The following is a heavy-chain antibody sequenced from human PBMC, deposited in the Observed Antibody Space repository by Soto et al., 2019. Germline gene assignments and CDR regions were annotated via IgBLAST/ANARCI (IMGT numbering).Heavy chain of an antibody. CDR3: TRDLNHDCGP. CDR2: MSPDGREQ. V-gene: IGHV3-7*04. D-gene: IGHD2-21*01. CDR1: GFTFNGYW. J-gene: IGHJ5*02. Sequence: EVHLVESGGGLVQPGGSLRLSCAASGFTFNGYWMTWVRQAPGKGLEGVANMSPDGREQYYVDSVKGRFTISRDNAKNSLYLQMNSLRGEDTALYYCTRDLNHDCGPWGQGTQVIVSS.